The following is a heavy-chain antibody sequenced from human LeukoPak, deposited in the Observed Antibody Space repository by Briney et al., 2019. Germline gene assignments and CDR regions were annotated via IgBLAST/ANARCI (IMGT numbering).Heavy chain of an antibody. CDR1: GGSISSYY. V-gene: IGHV4-59*01. CDR2: IYYSGST. CDR3: ARDSGDFFDY. D-gene: IGHD4-17*01. Sequence: SETLSLTCTVSGGSISSYYWSWIRQPPGKGLEWIGYIYYSGSTNYNPSLKSRVTISVDTSENQFSLKLSSVTAADTAVYNCARDSGDFFDYWGQGTLVTVSS. J-gene: IGHJ4*02.